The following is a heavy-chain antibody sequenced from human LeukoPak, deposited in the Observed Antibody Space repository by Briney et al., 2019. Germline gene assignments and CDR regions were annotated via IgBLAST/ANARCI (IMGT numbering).Heavy chain of an antibody. Sequence: PSETLSLTCTVSGASISSGSYYWSWIRQPAGKGLEWIGSLYYSGSTYYNPSLRSRVAISVDTSKNQFSLRLSSVTAADTAVYYCARVRIGWFDPWGQGTLVTVSS. J-gene: IGHJ5*02. CDR1: GASISSGSYY. CDR2: LYYSGST. D-gene: IGHD2-15*01. V-gene: IGHV4-39*07. CDR3: ARVRIGWFDP.